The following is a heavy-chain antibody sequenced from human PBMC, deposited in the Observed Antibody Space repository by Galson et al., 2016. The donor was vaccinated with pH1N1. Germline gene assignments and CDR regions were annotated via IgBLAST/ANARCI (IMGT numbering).Heavy chain of an antibody. V-gene: IGHV3-30-3*01. CDR2: ISYNGHDK. Sequence: LRLSCAASGFSFDTYAMHWVRQAPGKGLEWVAFISYNGHDKSYADSLKGSCIISRDHSRNTVYLQLHSLRTEDTAVFYFAREDWRYADTYYNGMDVWGQGTTVTVSS. CDR3: AREDWRYADTYYNGMDV. J-gene: IGHJ6*02. CDR1: GFSFDTYA. D-gene: IGHD3-16*01.